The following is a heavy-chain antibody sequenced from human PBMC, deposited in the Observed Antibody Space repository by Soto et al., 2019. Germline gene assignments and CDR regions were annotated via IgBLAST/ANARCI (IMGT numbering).Heavy chain of an antibody. CDR3: ATARGYYGSGSYPYFDY. Sequence: ASVKVSCKVSGYTLTELSMHWVRQAPGKGLEWMGGFDPEDGETIYAQKFQGRVTMTEDTSTATAYMELSSLRSEDTAVYYCATARGYYGSGSYPYFDYWGQGTLVTVSS. CDR1: GYTLTELS. CDR2: FDPEDGET. D-gene: IGHD3-10*01. J-gene: IGHJ4*02. V-gene: IGHV1-24*01.